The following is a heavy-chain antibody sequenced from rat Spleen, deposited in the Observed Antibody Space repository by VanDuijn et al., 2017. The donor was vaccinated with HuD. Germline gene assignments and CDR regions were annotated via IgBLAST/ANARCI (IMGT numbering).Heavy chain of an antibody. CDR3: ARKAIRGFDN. CDR2: ISYSGST. V-gene: IGHV3-4*01. Sequence: VQMKESGPGLVKPSQSLSLTCSVTGYTITSGYDWSWIRKFPGNKMEWMGYISYSGSTNSNPSLKSRITITRDTSKNQFFLQLNSVTTEDTATYYCARKAIRGFDNWGQGVMVTVSS. D-gene: IGHD4-3*01. CDR1: GYTITSGY. J-gene: IGHJ2*01.